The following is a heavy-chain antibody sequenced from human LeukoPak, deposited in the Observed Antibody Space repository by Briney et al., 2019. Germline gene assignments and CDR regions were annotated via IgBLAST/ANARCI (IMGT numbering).Heavy chain of an antibody. CDR1: GFTFDDYA. D-gene: IGHD6-13*01. Sequence: PGGSLRLSCAASGFTFDDYAMHWVRQAPGKGLEWVSGISWNSGSIGYADSVKGRFTISRDNAKNSLYLQMNSLRAEDTALYYCAKGDSSSWYDCFAFDYWGQGTLVTVSS. J-gene: IGHJ4*02. V-gene: IGHV3-9*01. CDR3: AKGDSSSWYDCFAFDY. CDR2: ISWNSGSI.